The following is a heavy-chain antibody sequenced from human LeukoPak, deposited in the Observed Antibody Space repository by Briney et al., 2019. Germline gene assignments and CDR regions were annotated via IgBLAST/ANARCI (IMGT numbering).Heavy chain of an antibody. J-gene: IGHJ4*02. CDR3: ASPRYCSGGSCYYDY. D-gene: IGHD2-15*01. CDR1: GGTFSSYA. CDR2: IIPILGIA. V-gene: IGHV1-69*04. Sequence: ASVKVSCKASGGTFSSYAISWVRQAPGQGLEWMGRIIPILGIANYAQKFQGRVTITADKSTSTAYMELSSLRSEDTAVYYCASPRYCSGGSCYYDYWGQGALVTVSS.